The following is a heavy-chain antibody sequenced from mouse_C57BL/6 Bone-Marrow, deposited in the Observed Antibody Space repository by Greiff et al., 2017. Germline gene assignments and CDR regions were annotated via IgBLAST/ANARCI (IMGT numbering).Heavy chain of an antibody. CDR3: ATPARRAWFAY. J-gene: IGHJ3*01. CDR1: GYTFTSYW. Sequence: QVQLQQPGAELVKPGASVKLSCKASGYTFTSYWMHWVKQRPGQGLEWIGMIHPNSGSTNYNEKFKSKATLTVDKSSSTAYMQLSSLTSEDSAVYYCATPARRAWFAYWGQGTLVTVSA. CDR2: IHPNSGST. V-gene: IGHV1-64*01.